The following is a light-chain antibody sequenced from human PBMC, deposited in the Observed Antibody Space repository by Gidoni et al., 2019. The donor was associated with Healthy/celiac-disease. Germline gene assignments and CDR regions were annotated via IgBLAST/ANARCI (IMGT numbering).Light chain of an antibody. CDR1: SSDVGSYNL. J-gene: IGLJ2*01. CDR3: CSYAGSSVVV. CDR2: EGS. Sequence: QSALTQPASVSGSPGQSITIACTGTSSDVGSYNLVSWYQQHPGKAPKLMIYEGSKRPSGVSNRFSGSTSGNTASLTISGLQAEDEADYYCCSYAGSSVVVFGGGTKLTVL. V-gene: IGLV2-23*01.